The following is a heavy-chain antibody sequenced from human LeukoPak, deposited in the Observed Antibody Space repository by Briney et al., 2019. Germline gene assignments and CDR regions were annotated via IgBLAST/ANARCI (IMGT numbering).Heavy chain of an antibody. CDR1: GGSISGYY. CDR3: ARGNSSGWYGGFDY. D-gene: IGHD6-19*01. CDR2: VYETGGT. J-gene: IGHJ4*02. V-gene: IGHV4-59*01. Sequence: PSETLSLTCSVSGGSISGYYWSWIRQTPGKGLEWIAYVYETGGTKYNPSLKSRVTISQDTSRNQFSLKLASVPAADTAVYYCARGNSSGWYGGFDYWGQGSLVTVSS.